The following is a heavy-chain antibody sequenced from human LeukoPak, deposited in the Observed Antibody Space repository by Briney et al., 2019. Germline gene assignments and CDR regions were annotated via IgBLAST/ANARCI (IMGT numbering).Heavy chain of an antibody. CDR3: ARNPLYYYYYGMDV. CDR1: GFTFSSYA. V-gene: IGHV3-30-3*01. J-gene: IGHJ6*02. CDR2: ISYDGSNK. Sequence: PGGSLRLSCAASGFTFSSYAMHWVRQAPGKGLEWVAVISYDGSNKYYADSVKGRFTIPRDNSKNTLYLQMNSLRAEDTAVYYCARNPLYYYYYGMDVWGQETTVTVSS.